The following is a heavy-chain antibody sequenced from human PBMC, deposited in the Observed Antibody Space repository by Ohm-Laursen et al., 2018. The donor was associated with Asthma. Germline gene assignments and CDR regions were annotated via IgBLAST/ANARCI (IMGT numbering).Heavy chain of an antibody. V-gene: IGHV1-69*01. CDR1: GYTFTGYY. CDR2: IIPIFGTA. CDR3: AREQGDYGDYFDY. D-gene: IGHD4-17*01. J-gene: IGHJ4*02. Sequence: SSVKVSCNASGYTFTGYYMHWVRQAPGQGLEWMGGIIPIFGTANYAQKFQGRVTITADESTSTAYMELSSLRSEDTAVYYCAREQGDYGDYFDYWGQGTLVTVSS.